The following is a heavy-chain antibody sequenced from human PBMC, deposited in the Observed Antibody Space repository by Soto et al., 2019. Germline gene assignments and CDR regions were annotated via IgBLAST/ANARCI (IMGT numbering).Heavy chain of an antibody. V-gene: IGHV2-70*11. J-gene: IGHJ4*02. CDR2: IDWDDDK. Sequence: SGPTLVNPTQTLTLTCTFSGFSLSTSGMCVSWIRQPPGKALEWLARIDWDDDKYYSTSLKTRLTISKDTSKNQVVLTMTNMDPVDTATYYCARIRYYYDSSGYYYIDYWGQGTLVTVSS. CDR3: ARIRYYYDSSGYYYIDY. CDR1: GFSLSTSGMC. D-gene: IGHD3-22*01.